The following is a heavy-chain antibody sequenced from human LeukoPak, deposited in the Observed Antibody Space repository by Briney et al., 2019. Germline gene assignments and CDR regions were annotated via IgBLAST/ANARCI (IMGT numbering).Heavy chain of an antibody. Sequence: PGESLRLSCAASGFTFSSSAMSWVRQAPGKGLEWVSAISGNGASTYYADSVKGRFTISRDNSKNTLYLQINSLRAEDTAVYYCAKKSPYVGADYWGQGTLVTVSS. CDR3: AKKSPYVGADY. D-gene: IGHD3-10*02. CDR1: GFTFSSSA. CDR2: ISGNGAST. J-gene: IGHJ4*02. V-gene: IGHV3-23*01.